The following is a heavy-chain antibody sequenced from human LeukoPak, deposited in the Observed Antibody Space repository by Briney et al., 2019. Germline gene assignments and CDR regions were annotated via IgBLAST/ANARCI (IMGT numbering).Heavy chain of an antibody. J-gene: IGHJ4*02. D-gene: IGHD3-3*01. Sequence: GESLKISCKGSGYSFTSYWIGWVRQMPGKGLEWMGIIYPGDSDTRYSPSFQGQVTISADKPISTAYLQWSSLKASDTAMYYCARHVEMDFWSGYYQDYWGQGTLVTVSS. CDR2: IYPGDSDT. CDR3: ARHVEMDFWSGYYQDY. V-gene: IGHV5-51*01. CDR1: GYSFTSYW.